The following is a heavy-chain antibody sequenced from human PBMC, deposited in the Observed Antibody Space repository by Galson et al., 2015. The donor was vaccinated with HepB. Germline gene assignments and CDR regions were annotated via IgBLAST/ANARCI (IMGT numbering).Heavy chain of an antibody. D-gene: IGHD6-25*01. Sequence: SLRLSCATSGFTFSSSLLAWVRQAPGKGLEWVANINQDESDKYYVDSVKGRFTISRDNDKNSMYLQMSSLRAEDSAVYYCVRGSADSWGRGTLVTVSS. J-gene: IGHJ4*02. V-gene: IGHV3-7*04. CDR1: GFTFSSSL. CDR2: INQDESDK. CDR3: VRGSADS.